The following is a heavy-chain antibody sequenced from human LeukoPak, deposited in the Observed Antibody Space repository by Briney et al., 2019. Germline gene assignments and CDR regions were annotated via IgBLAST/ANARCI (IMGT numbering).Heavy chain of an antibody. J-gene: IGHJ4*02. V-gene: IGHV5-51*01. CDR2: IYPGDSDT. D-gene: IGHD1-26*01. Sequence: GESLQISCQRSGSPFTSYWISWARPLPGKGLEWMGIIYPGDSDTRYSPSFQGQVTISADKSISTAYLQWSSLKASDTAMYYCARTLYSGSFLSYFDYWGQGTLVTVSS. CDR3: ARTLYSGSFLSYFDY. CDR1: GSPFTSYW.